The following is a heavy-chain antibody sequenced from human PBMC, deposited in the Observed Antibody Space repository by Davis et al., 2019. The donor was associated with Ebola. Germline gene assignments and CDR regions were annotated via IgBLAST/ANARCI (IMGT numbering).Heavy chain of an antibody. CDR1: GDSISRGGYY. CDR2: IYNNGNS. CDR3: VRVDCGGDCYPKVFGWFDP. D-gene: IGHD2-21*02. Sequence: MPSETLSLTCSVSGDSISRGGYYWSWIRQPPVLCLLWIGYIYNNGNSYFNPSLESRASILVDMSNNQFSLKLISVTVADTAVYYCVRVDCGGDCYPKVFGWFDPWGQGTLVTVSS. V-gene: IGHV4-30-4*01. J-gene: IGHJ5*02.